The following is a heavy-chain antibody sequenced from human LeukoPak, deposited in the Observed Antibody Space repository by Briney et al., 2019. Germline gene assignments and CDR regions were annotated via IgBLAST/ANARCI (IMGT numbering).Heavy chain of an antibody. CDR2: INHSGST. J-gene: IGHJ5*02. CDR3: ARGKDEIGYCSGGSCYEGTPNTNWFDP. Sequence: SETLSLTCAVYGGSFSGYYWSWIRQPPGKGLERIGEINHSGSTNYNPSLKGRVTISVDTSKNQFSLKLSSVTAADTAVYYCARGKDEIGYCSGGSCYEGTPNTNWFDPWGQGTLVTVSS. D-gene: IGHD2-15*01. V-gene: IGHV4-34*01. CDR1: GGSFSGYY.